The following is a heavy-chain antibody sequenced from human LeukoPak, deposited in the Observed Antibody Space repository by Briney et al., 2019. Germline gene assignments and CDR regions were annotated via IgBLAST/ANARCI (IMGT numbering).Heavy chain of an antibody. CDR3: ARDYCTNGVCDNWFDP. Sequence: PGGSLRLSCAASGFTFSTYNMNWVRQAPGKGLEWVSYISSSSSIIYYTDSVKGRFTISRDNAKNSLYLQMNSLRAEDTAVYYCARDYCTNGVCDNWFDPWGQGTLVTVSS. CDR2: ISSSSSII. CDR1: GFTFSTYN. J-gene: IGHJ5*02. D-gene: IGHD2-8*01. V-gene: IGHV3-48*04.